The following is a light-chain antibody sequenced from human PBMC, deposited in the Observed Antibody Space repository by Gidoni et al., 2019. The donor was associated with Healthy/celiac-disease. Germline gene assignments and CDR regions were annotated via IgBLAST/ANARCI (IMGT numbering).Light chain of an antibody. CDR2: QDS. J-gene: IGLJ2*01. Sequence: SSELTQPPSVSVSPGQTASITCSGDKLGDKYACWYQQKPGQSPVLVIYQDSKRHSGIPERFSGSNSGNTATLTISGTQAMDEADYYCQAWDSSTVVFGGGTKLTVL. CDR1: KLGDKY. V-gene: IGLV3-1*01. CDR3: QAWDSSTVV.